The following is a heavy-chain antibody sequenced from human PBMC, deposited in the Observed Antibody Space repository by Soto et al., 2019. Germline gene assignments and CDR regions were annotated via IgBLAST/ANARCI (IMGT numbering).Heavy chain of an antibody. CDR1: GFTFSSHS. D-gene: IGHD3-16*01. V-gene: IGHV3-48*01. J-gene: IGHJ4*02. CDR2: ISSSSRTK. CDR3: ARDDEMGYFDY. Sequence: EVRLVESGGGLVQPGGSLRLSCAASGFTFSSHSMNWVRQAPGKGLEWVSYISSSSRTKYYADSVKGRFTISRDNAKNSLYLQMNSLRAEDTAVFYCARDDEMGYFDYWCQGTLVTVSS.